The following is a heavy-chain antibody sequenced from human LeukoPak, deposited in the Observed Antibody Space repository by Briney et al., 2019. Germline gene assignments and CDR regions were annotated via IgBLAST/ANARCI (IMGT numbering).Heavy chain of an antibody. V-gene: IGHV1-18*01. D-gene: IGHD1-1*01. Sequence: WASVKVSCKASGYTFTTYGISWVRQAPGQGLEWMGWTSAYNDKTKYAQRLEGRVTMTTDTSTSTAYMEMRSLRSDDTAVYYCARGTYFDYWGQGTLVTVSS. CDR3: ARGTYFDY. CDR1: GYTFTTYG. J-gene: IGHJ4*02. CDR2: TSAYNDKT.